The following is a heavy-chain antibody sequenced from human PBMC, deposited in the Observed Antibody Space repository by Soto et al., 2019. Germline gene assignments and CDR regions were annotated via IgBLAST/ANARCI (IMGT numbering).Heavy chain of an antibody. CDR1: GFTFNRHA. V-gene: IGHV3-30-3*01. Sequence: QVQLVASGGGVVHLGRSLTLSCAASGFTFNRHAIHWVRQSPGKGLEWVTVISRDGNNKYSADSVKGRFTISRDNAKNTVILQMNSLRRADTAIYYCARSRSGAVADSFDYWGQGTPVTVSS. CDR3: ARSRSGAVADSFDY. J-gene: IGHJ4*02. D-gene: IGHD3-10*01. CDR2: ISRDGNNK.